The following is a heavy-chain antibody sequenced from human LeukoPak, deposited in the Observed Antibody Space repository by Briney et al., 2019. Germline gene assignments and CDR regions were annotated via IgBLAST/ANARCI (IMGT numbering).Heavy chain of an antibody. CDR2: INPSGGST. Sequence: GASVKVSCKASGYTFTSYYMHWVRQAPGQGLEWMGIINPSGGSTSYAQKFQGRVTMTEDTSTDTAYMELSSLRSEDTAVYYCATDLGAVADLFDYWGQGTLVTVSS. CDR1: GYTFTSYY. V-gene: IGHV1-46*01. J-gene: IGHJ4*02. D-gene: IGHD6-19*01. CDR3: ATDLGAVADLFDY.